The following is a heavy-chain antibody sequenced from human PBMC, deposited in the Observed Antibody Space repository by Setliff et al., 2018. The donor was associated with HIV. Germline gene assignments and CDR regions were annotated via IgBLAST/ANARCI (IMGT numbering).Heavy chain of an antibody. Sequence: PGGSLRLSCAASGFTFGIHWLTWVRQAPGKGLEWVANIKTDGSEQYYVDSVKGRFTISRDNAKNSLYLQMNSLRAEDTAVYYCVRDGSHLSIFDYWGQGTLVTVSS. J-gene: IGHJ4*02. CDR3: VRDGSHLSIFDY. CDR2: IKTDGSEQ. V-gene: IGHV3-7*03. CDR1: GFTFGIHW.